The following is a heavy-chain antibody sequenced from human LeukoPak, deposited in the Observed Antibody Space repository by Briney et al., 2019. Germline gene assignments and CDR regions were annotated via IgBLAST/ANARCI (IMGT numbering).Heavy chain of an antibody. D-gene: IGHD3-3*01. V-gene: IGHV1-69*04. CDR3: ARGLRFLEWLLSRNYYYYGMDV. CDR2: IIPILGIA. CDR1: GGTFSSYA. J-gene: IGHJ6*02. Sequence: ASVKVSCKASGGTFSSYAISWVRQAPGQGLEWMGRIIPILGIANYAQKFQGRVTITADKSTSTAYMELSSLRSEDTAVYYCARGLRFLEWLLSRNYYYYGMDVWGQGTTVTVSS.